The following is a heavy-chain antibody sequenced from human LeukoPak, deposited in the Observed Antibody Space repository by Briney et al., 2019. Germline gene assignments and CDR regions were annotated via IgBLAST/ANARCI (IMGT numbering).Heavy chain of an antibody. CDR1: GFTFSTYC. V-gene: IGHV3-74*01. J-gene: IGHJ4*02. Sequence: GGSLRLSCAASGFTFSTYCKHWVRQAPGKGPMWVSRICPDGTVTNYADSVKARFIISRDNARNTVYLQMNSLRVEDTAVYYCVRDFRSADYWGQGTLVTVSS. CDR2: ICPDGTVT. CDR3: VRDFRSADY.